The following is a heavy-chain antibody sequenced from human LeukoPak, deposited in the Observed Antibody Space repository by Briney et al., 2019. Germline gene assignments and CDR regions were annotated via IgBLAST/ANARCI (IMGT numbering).Heavy chain of an antibody. J-gene: IGHJ4*02. D-gene: IGHD3-10*01. Sequence: SETLSLTCSVSGGSISSRTYYWAWIRQRPGKGLEWNGSIYYSGRTYYNPSLKSRVTISVDTSKNQFSLKLSSVTAADTAVYYCARHEYYGSGSDHRFDYWGQGTLVTVSS. CDR1: GGSISSRTYY. CDR2: IYYSGRT. V-gene: IGHV4-39*01. CDR3: ARHEYYGSGSDHRFDY.